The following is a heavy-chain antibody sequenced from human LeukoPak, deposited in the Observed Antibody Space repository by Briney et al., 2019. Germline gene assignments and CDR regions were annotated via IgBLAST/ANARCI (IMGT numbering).Heavy chain of an antibody. CDR3: ARTVATIKPYYYMDV. CDR2: INPSGGST. J-gene: IGHJ6*03. V-gene: IGHV1-46*01. CDR1: GYTFTSYY. D-gene: IGHD5-24*01. Sequence: ASVKVSCKASGYTFTSYYMHWVRQAPGQGLEWMGIINPSGGSTSYAQKFQGRVTMTRDTSTSTVYMELSSLRSEDTAVCYCARTVATIKPYYYMDVWGKGTTVTVSS.